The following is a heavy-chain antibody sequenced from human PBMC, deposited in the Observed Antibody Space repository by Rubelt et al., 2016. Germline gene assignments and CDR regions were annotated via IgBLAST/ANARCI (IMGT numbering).Heavy chain of an antibody. J-gene: IGHJ4*02. CDR1: GYTFTSYG. CDR3: ALALTRTLTTDPDHFDY. Sequence: QVQLVQSGAEVKKPGASVKVSCKASGYTFTSYGISWVRQAPGQGLEWMGWISAYNGNTNYAQKLQGRVTRTTDTSTSTGYMELSSLRYEDTAVYYCALALTRTLTTDPDHFDYWGQGTLVTVSS. CDR2: ISAYNGNT. V-gene: IGHV1-18*01. D-gene: IGHD4-17*01.